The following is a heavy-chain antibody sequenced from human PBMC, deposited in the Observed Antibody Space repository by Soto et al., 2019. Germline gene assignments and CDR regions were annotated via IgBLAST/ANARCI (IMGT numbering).Heavy chain of an antibody. Sequence: QVQLVQSGAEVKKPGASVKVSCKASGYTFTGYYMHWVRQAPGQGLEWMGWINPNSGGTNYAQKFQGRVTMTRDAPISPAYMESGRLRSDDAAVYYCARGGGGVRGLPDFGVWGQGTLVTVSS. D-gene: IGHD3-10*01. CDR3: ARGGGGVRGLPDFGV. CDR2: INPNSGGT. CDR1: GYTFTGYY. J-gene: IGHJ4*02. V-gene: IGHV1-2*02.